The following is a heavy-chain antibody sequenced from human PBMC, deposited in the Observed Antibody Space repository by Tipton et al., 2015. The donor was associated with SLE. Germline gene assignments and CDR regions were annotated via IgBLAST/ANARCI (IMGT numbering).Heavy chain of an antibody. J-gene: IGHJ3*02. CDR3: ARVVYSFSDAFDI. V-gene: IGHV4-59*08. CDR2: IYYSGST. Sequence: TLSLTCTVSGGSISSSYWSWIRQPPGKGLEWIGYIYYSGSTNYNPSLKSRVTISVDTSKNQFSLKLSSVTAADTAVYYCARVVYSFSDAFDIWGQGTLVTVSS. D-gene: IGHD6-13*01. CDR1: GGSISSSY.